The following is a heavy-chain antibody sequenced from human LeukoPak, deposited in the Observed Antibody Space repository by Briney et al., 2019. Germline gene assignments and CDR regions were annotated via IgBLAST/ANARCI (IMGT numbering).Heavy chain of an antibody. CDR2: IDWNGAST. CDR1: GFTFDDYG. J-gene: IGHJ4*02. CDR3: ARDRGYTFDY. Sequence: GGSLRLSCAASGFTFDDYGMSWVRQVAGQGLEWVSGIDWNGASTGYADSVKGRFTISRDNAKNTLYLQMNSLSAEDTAMYFCARDRGYTFDYWGQGTLVTVSP. V-gene: IGHV3-20*04. D-gene: IGHD3-22*01.